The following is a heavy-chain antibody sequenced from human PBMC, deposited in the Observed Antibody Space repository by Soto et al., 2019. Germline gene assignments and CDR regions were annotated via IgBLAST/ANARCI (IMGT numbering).Heavy chain of an antibody. J-gene: IGHJ5*02. D-gene: IGHD6-19*01. CDR3: AKDAVAYNGEWYWFDP. Sequence: DVQLLESGGGLVQPGGSLRLSCAASGFTFSNFAMSWVRQAPGKGLESVSAIGGGGADTYYADSVKGRFTISRDNSKNTLYLQMDSLRAEDTAVYYCAKDAVAYNGEWYWFDPWGQGTLVNVSS. CDR1: GFTFSNFA. V-gene: IGHV3-23*01. CDR2: IGGGGADT.